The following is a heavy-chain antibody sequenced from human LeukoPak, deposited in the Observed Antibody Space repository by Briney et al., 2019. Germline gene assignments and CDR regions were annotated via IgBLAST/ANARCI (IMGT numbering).Heavy chain of an antibody. CDR1: GGSISSYY. CDR3: ARYWGVQLWPHWYFDL. D-gene: IGHD5-18*01. V-gene: IGHV4-59*01. Sequence: SETLSLTCTVSGGSISSYYWSWFRQTPGKGPEWIGYIYYSGSTKYNPSLKSRVTISVDRSKDQFSLKLNSVTAADTAVYYCARYWGVQLWPHWYFDLWGRGSLVTVSS. J-gene: IGHJ2*01. CDR2: IYYSGST.